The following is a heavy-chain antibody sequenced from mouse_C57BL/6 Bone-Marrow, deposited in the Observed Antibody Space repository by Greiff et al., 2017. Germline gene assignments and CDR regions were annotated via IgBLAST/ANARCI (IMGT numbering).Heavy chain of an antibody. V-gene: IGHV14-2*01. CDR3: ARSPMITTVDY. Sequence: VQLQLSWAELVKPGASVKLSCTASGFNIKDYYMHWVKQRTEQGLEWIGRLDPEDGETKYAPKFQGKAPIPADTSSNTAYLQLSSLTSADTAVYYCARSPMITTVDYWGQGTTLPVSS. CDR1: GFNIKDYY. J-gene: IGHJ2*01. D-gene: IGHD2-4*01. CDR2: LDPEDGET.